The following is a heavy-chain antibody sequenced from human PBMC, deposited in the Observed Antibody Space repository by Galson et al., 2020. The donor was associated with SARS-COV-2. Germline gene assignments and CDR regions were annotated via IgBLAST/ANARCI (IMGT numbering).Heavy chain of an antibody. CDR2: IYYSGST. J-gene: IGHJ3*02. V-gene: IGHV4-59*01. Sequence: ASETLSLTCTVSGGSISSYYWSWIRQPPGKGLEWIGYIYYSGSTNYNPSLKSRVTISVDTSKNQFSLKLSSVTAADTAVYYCARDLGLMDYYDSSGYYYGAFDIWGQGTMVTVSS. CDR1: GGSISSYY. CDR3: ARDLGLMDYYDSSGYYYGAFDI. D-gene: IGHD3-22*01.